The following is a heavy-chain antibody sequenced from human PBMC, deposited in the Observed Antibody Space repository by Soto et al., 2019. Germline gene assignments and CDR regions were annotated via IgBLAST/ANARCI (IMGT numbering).Heavy chain of an antibody. CDR1: GGSTSSYY. J-gene: IGHJ4*02. CDR2: IYYSGST. CDR3: ARHVGKQWLFDY. D-gene: IGHD6-19*01. Sequence: ETLSLTCTVSGGSTSSYYWSWIRQPPGKGLEWIGYIYYSGSTNYNPSLKSRVTISVDTSKNQFSLKLSSVTAADTAVYYCARHVGKQWLFDYWGQGTLVTVSS. V-gene: IGHV4-59*08.